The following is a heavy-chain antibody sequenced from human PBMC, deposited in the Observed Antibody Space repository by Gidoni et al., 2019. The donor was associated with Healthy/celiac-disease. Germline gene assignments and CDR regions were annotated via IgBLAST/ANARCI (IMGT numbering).Heavy chain of an antibody. CDR2: MSGSGGST. CDR3: AKTLYCSSTSCYSSGGYYFDY. CDR1: GFTFSSYA. J-gene: IGHJ4*02. D-gene: IGHD2-2*01. Sequence: EVQLLESGGGLVQPGGSLRLSCAASGFTFSSYAMSWVRQAPGKGLEWVSAMSGSGGSTYYADSVKGRFTSSRDNSKNTLYLQMNSLRAEDTAVYYCAKTLYCSSTSCYSSGGYYFDYWGQGTLVTVSS. V-gene: IGHV3-23*01.